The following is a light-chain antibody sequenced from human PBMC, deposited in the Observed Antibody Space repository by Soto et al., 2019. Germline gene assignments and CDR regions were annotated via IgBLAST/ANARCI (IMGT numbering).Light chain of an antibody. CDR1: QSVSSRY. V-gene: IGKV3D-15*01. CDR3: QHYNNWPPIT. J-gene: IGKJ5*01. CDR2: GAS. Sequence: EIVLTQSPGTLSLSPGERATLSCRASQSVSSRYLAWYQQKPGQAPRLLIYGASTRATGIPARFSGSGSGTEFTLTISSLQSEDFAVYYCQHYNNWPPITFGQGTRLEI.